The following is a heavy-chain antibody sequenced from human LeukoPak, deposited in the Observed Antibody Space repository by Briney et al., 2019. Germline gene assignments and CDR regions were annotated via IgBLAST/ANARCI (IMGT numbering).Heavy chain of an antibody. CDR3: ARRGWPYYFYY. CDR2: ISSSSSYT. CDR1: GGTFSGYS. Sequence: WESLTLSCAVSGGTFSGYSWNWVRQPPGKGLEWVWSISSSSSYTHSADSVRGGFIISRDDAKSTLYLQMNSLRAEDTAVYYCARRGWPYYFYYWGQGTLVTVSS. D-gene: IGHD3-22*01. V-gene: IGHV3-21*01. J-gene: IGHJ4*02.